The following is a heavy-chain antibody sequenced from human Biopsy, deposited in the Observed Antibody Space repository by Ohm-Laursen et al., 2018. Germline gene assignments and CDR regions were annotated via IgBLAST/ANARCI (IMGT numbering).Heavy chain of an antibody. CDR1: GGSFSGYY. Sequence: SETLSLTCGVYGGSFSGYYCSWIRQPPGKGLEWIGEINDSGRTNYNPFLRSRVTFSVDTSKNQFSLKLSSVTAADTAVYYCARGTNYYGSGRNRHWFDPWGQGTQVTVSS. CDR2: INDSGRT. V-gene: IGHV4-34*01. J-gene: IGHJ5*02. D-gene: IGHD3-10*01. CDR3: ARGTNYYGSGRNRHWFDP.